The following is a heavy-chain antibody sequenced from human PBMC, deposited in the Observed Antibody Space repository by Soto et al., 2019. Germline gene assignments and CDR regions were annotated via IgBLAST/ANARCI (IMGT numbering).Heavy chain of an antibody. CDR3: AGPTDYHYGMQV. CDR1: GYNFHTYW. CDR2: IYPHDSDT. D-gene: IGHD4-17*01. V-gene: IGHV5-51*01. J-gene: IGHJ6*02. Sequence: PGESLKISCKGSGYNFHTYWIAWVRQMPGKGLEWMGFIYPHDSDTRYSPSFRGQVTISADKSINTAYLQWTSLKASDTAIYFCAGPTDYHYGMQVWGQGTTVTVSS.